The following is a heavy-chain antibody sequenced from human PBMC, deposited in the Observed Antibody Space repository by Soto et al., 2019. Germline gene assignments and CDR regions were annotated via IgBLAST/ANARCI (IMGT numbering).Heavy chain of an antibody. CDR3: AKSVLATVGTYFVH. CDR2: ISYDGNKS. Sequence: GGSLRLSCAASGFTFITYGMHWVRQAPGKGLEWVSFISYDGNKSYYAGSVKGRFSNSRDNSKNTLYLQMNNLRPDDAAVYFCAKSVLATVGTYFVHWGQGTVVTVSS. D-gene: IGHD6-13*01. J-gene: IGHJ4*02. CDR1: GFTFITYG. V-gene: IGHV3-30*18.